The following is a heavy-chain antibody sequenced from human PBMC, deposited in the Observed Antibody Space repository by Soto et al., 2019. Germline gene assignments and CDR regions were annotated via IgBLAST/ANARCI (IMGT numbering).Heavy chain of an antibody. CDR1: GGSISSSSYY. Sequence: QLQLQESGPGLVKPSETLSLTCTVSGGSISSSSYYWGWIRQPPGKGLEWIGSIFYSGSTYYNPSCKSRVTISVDTSKNQFSLKLSSVTAADTAVYYCARHLTYCSAGSCYSDFPYYGMDVWGQGTTVTVSS. J-gene: IGHJ6*02. CDR2: IFYSGST. CDR3: ARHLTYCSAGSCYSDFPYYGMDV. D-gene: IGHD2-15*01. V-gene: IGHV4-39*01.